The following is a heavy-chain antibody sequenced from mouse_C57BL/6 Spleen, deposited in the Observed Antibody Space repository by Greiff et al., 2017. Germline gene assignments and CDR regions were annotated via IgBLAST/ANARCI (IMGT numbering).Heavy chain of an antibody. Sequence: VQLQQSGPELVKPGASVKIPCKASGYTFTDYNMDWVKQSHGKSLEWIGDINPNNGGTIYNQKFKGKATLTVDKSSSTAYMEHRSLTSEDTAVYYCAIRGGYDGVDSMDYWGQGTSVTVSS. CDR1: GYTFTDYN. J-gene: IGHJ4*01. CDR2: INPNNGGT. D-gene: IGHD2-2*01. V-gene: IGHV1-18*01. CDR3: AIRGGYDGVDSMDY.